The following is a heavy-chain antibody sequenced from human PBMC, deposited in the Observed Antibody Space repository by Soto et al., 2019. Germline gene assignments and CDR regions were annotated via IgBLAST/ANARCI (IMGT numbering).Heavy chain of an antibody. J-gene: IGHJ6*02. CDR1: GGSFSGYY. Sequence: SETLSLTCAVYGGSFSGYYWSWIRQPPGKGLEWIGEINHSGSTNYNPSLKSRVTISVDTSKNQFSLKLSSVTAADTAVYYCARGRHILTGYYRDLNYGMDVCAQGTTVTVSS. CDR3: ARGRHILTGYYRDLNYGMDV. V-gene: IGHV4-34*01. D-gene: IGHD3-9*01. CDR2: INHSGST.